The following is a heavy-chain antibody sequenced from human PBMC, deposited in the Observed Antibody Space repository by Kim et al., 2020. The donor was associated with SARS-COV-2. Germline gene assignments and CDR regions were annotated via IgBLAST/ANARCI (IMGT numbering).Heavy chain of an antibody. CDR3: ARWGADSSSGDNWFDP. J-gene: IGHJ5*02. V-gene: IGHV1-69*13. CDR1: GGTFSSYA. D-gene: IGHD6-6*01. Sequence: SVKVSCKASGGTFSSYAISWVRQAPGQGLEWMGGIIPIFGTANYAQKFQGRVTITADESTSTAYMELSSLRSEDTAVYYCARWGADSSSGDNWFDPWGQGTLVTVSS. CDR2: IIPIFGTA.